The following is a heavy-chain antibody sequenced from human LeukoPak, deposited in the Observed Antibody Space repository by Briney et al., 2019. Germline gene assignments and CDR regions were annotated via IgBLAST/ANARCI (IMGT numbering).Heavy chain of an antibody. CDR1: GYTLTESS. Sequence: GASVKVSCKVSGYTLTESSMHWVRQAPGKGLEWMGGFDPVEGETIYAQKFQGRVTMTEDTSTDTAYMKLSSLRAEDTAVYYCVRDRGIASTGGYGMDVWGQGTTVTVSS. D-gene: IGHD6-13*01. CDR3: VRDRGIASTGGYGMDV. V-gene: IGHV1-24*01. J-gene: IGHJ6*02. CDR2: FDPVEGET.